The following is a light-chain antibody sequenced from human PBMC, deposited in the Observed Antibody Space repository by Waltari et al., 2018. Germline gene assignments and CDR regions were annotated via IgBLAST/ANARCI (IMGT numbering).Light chain of an antibody. CDR1: SSDIGGYNY. J-gene: IGLJ2*01. Sequence: QSALTQPASVSGSPGQSITISCTGTSSDIGGYNYVSWYQQHPGKVPKLMIFYVSYRPSGISERLSGSKSGNTASLTISGLQAEDEADYYCSSYTSSSTFVVFGGGTKLTVL. V-gene: IGLV2-14*03. CDR2: YVS. CDR3: SSYTSSSTFVV.